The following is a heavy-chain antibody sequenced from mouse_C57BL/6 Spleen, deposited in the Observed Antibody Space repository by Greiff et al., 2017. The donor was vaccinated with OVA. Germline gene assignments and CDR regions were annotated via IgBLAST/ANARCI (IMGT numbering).Heavy chain of an antibody. D-gene: IGHD2-2*01. CDR1: GYAFTNYL. V-gene: IGHV1-54*01. CDR3: ERSEMVTTDGPAWFAY. Sequence: QVQLQQSGAELVRPGTSVKVSCKASGYAFTNYLIEWVKQRPGQGLEWIGVINPGSGGTNYNEKFKGKATLTADKSSSTAYMQLSSLTSEDSAVYFCERSEMVTTDGPAWFAYWGQGTLVTVSA. CDR2: INPGSGGT. J-gene: IGHJ3*01.